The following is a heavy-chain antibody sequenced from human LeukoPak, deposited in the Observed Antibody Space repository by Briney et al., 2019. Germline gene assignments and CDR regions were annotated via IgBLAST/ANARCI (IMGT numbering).Heavy chain of an antibody. D-gene: IGHD1-1*01. CDR1: GGSISSYY. CDR3: ARGEERFSTPPNADV. V-gene: IGHV4-59*01. Sequence: SETLSLTCTVSGGSISSYYWSWIRQPPGKGLEWIGYIYYSGSTNYNPSLKSRVTISADTSKNQFSLKLSSVTAADTAVYYCARGEERFSTPPNADVWGKGTTVTVSS. CDR2: IYYSGST. J-gene: IGHJ6*04.